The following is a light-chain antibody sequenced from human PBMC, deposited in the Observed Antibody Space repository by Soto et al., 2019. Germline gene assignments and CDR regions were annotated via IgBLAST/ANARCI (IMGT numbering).Light chain of an antibody. CDR2: GAS. CDR1: HNVNTN. V-gene: IGKV3-20*01. J-gene: IGKJ3*01. Sequence: VMTQSPATLSLSPGYRAILSCRASHNVNTNVAWYQQRPGQPPRLLIYGASNRATGIPARFSGSGSGTDFTLTISRLEPEDFAVYYCQQYGSSPPFTFGPGTKVDI. CDR3: QQYGSSPPFT.